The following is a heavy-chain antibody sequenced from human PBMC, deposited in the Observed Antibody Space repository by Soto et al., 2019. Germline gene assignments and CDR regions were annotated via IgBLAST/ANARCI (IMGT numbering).Heavy chain of an antibody. J-gene: IGHJ6*03. CDR1: GGSISSYY. D-gene: IGHD3-9*01. CDR2: IYYSGST. CDR3: ARGYYDILTGYYPHNYYYYMDV. V-gene: IGHV4-59*01. Sequence: SEPLSLTCTVSGGSISSYYWSWIRQPPGKGLEWIGYIYYSGSTNYDPSLKSRVTISVDTSKNQFSLKLSSVTAADTAVYYCARGYYDILTGYYPHNYYYYMDVWGKGTTVTVSS.